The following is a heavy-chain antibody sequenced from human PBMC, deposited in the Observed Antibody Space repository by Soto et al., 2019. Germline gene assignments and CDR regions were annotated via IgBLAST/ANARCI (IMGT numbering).Heavy chain of an antibody. J-gene: IGHJ6*02. V-gene: IGHV3-15*01. CDR2: IKSKTDGGTT. D-gene: IGHD1-1*01. CDR3: TTDHWRGGYGMDV. Sequence: EVQLVESGGGLVKPGGSLRLSCAASGFTFSNAWMSWVRQAPGKGLEWVGRIKSKTDGGTTDYAAPVKGRFTISRDDSKNTLYLQMNSLKTEDTAVYYCTTDHWRGGYGMDVWGQGTTVTVSS. CDR1: GFTFSNAW.